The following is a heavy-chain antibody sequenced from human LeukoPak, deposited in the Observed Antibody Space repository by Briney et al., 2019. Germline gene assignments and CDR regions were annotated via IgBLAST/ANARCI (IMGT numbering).Heavy chain of an antibody. V-gene: IGHV4-61*02. J-gene: IGHJ5*02. CDR3: ARNIVVVPAAIGQDNWFDP. Sequence: SQTLSLTCTVSGGSISSGSYYWSWIRQPAGKGLEWIGRIYTSGSTNYNPSLKSRVTISVDTSKNQFSLKLSSVTAADTAVYYCARNIVVVPAAIGQDNWFDPWGQGTLVTVSS. D-gene: IGHD2-2*02. CDR2: IYTSGST. CDR1: GGSISSGSYY.